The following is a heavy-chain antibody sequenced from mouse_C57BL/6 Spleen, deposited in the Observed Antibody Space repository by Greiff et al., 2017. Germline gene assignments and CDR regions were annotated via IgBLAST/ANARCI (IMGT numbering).Heavy chain of an antibody. CDR1: GFNIKDYY. CDR2: IDPEDGET. D-gene: IGHD3-2*02. Sequence: VQLQQSGAELVKPGASVKLSCTASGFNIKDYYMHWVKQRTEQGLEWIGRIDPEDGETKYAPKFQGKATITADTSSNTAYLQLSSLTSEDTAVYYCASLDSSGYGDYAMDYWGQGTSVTVSS. V-gene: IGHV14-2*01. CDR3: ASLDSSGYGDYAMDY. J-gene: IGHJ4*01.